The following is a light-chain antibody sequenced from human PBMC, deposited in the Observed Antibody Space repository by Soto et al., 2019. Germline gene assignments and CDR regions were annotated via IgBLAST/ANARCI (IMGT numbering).Light chain of an antibody. CDR3: LLSYNGFRV. CDR2: DTT. Sequence: QAVVTQETSLTVSPGGTVTLTCGSSTGAVTSSQYPYWLQQRPGQAPRTLIYDTTDRHSWTPARFSGSLLGGKAALTLSGAQPEDEAEYFCLLSYNGFRVFGGGTQLTVL. V-gene: IGLV7-46*01. J-gene: IGLJ3*02. CDR1: TGAVTSSQY.